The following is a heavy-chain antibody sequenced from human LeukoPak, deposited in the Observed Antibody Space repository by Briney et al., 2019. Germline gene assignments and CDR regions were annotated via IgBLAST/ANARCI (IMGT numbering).Heavy chain of an antibody. CDR1: GYTFTGYY. Sequence: ASVKVSCKASGYTFTGYYMHWVRQAPGQGLEWMGRINPNSGGTNYAQKCQGRVTMTRDTPISTAYMELSRLRSDDTAVYYCARGVRYSYGWGDRGDYWGQGTLVTVSS. CDR2: INPNSGGT. J-gene: IGHJ4*02. V-gene: IGHV1-2*06. D-gene: IGHD5-18*01. CDR3: ARGVRYSYGWGDRGDY.